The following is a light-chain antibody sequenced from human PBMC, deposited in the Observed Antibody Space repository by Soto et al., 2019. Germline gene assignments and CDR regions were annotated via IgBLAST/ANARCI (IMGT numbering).Light chain of an antibody. J-gene: IGKJ1*01. CDR2: DAS. Sequence: EIVMTQSPATLSVSPGERATLSCRASQSVSSNLAWYQQKPGQAPRLLIYDASNRATGIPVRFSGSGSGTDYTLTISSLEPEDFAVYYCQHYGGSPGTFGQGTKVDIK. V-gene: IGKV3-20*01. CDR1: QSVSSN. CDR3: QHYGGSPGT.